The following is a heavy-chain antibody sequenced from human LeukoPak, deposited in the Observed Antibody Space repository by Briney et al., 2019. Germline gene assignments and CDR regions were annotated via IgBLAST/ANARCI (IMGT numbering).Heavy chain of an antibody. J-gene: IGHJ6*02. CDR2: ISSSGSTI. Sequence: GGSLRLSCAASGFTFSSHEMNWVRQAPGKGLEWVSYISSSGSTIYYADSVKGRFTISRDNAKNSLYLQMNSLRAEDTAIYYCADLLFYYGMGVWGQGTTVTVSS. CDR3: ADLLFYYGMGV. V-gene: IGHV3-48*03. CDR1: GFTFSSHE.